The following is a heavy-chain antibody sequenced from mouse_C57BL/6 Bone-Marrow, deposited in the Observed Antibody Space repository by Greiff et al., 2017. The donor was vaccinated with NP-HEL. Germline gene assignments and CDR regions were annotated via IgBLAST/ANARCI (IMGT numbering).Heavy chain of an antibody. CDR2: IYPGSGST. J-gene: IGHJ1*03. CDR1: GYTFTSYW. D-gene: IGHD2-1*01. V-gene: IGHV1-55*01. Sequence: QVQLKQPGAELVKPGASVKMSCKASGYTFTSYWITWVKQRPGQGLEWIGDIYPGSGSTNYNEKFKSKATLTVDTSSSTAYMQLSSLTSEDSAVYYCATLWYSPAYFDVWGTGTTVTVSS. CDR3: ATLWYSPAYFDV.